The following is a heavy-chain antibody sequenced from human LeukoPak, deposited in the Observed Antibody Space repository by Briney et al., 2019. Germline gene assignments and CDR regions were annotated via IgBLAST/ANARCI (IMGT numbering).Heavy chain of an antibody. CDR2: MSPNSGNT. V-gene: IGHV1-8*03. D-gene: IGHD3-16*01. CDR3: ARNFGGLGY. J-gene: IGHJ4*02. CDR1: GYTFTTYE. Sequence: ASVKVSCKASGYTFTTYEIYWVRQATGQGLEWVGWMSPNSGNTVHAQKFQGRVTITRNISISTVYLELSSLRSEDTAVYYCARNFGGLGYWGQGTLVTVSS.